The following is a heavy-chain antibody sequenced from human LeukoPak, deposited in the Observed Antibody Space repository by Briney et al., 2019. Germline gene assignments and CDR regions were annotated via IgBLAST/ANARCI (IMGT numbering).Heavy chain of an antibody. V-gene: IGHV3-66*01. CDR3: ARGAYSSGWAYFDH. Sequence: PGGSLRLSCAASGFTVSNNYITWVRQAPGKGLEWVSVIYSGGSTYYADSVKDRFTISRDNSKNTVYLQMNSLRAEDTAVYYCARGAYSSGWAYFDHWGQGTLVTVSS. CDR2: IYSGGST. CDR1: GFTVSNNY. J-gene: IGHJ4*02. D-gene: IGHD6-19*01.